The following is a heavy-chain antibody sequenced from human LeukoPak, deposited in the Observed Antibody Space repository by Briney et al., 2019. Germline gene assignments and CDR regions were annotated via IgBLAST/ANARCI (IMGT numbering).Heavy chain of an antibody. D-gene: IGHD4-17*01. CDR1: GGSITDYY. CDR3: ARQPPYRYGSTWPPFYYYGMDV. CDR2: IYHTGST. V-gene: IGHV4-59*08. Sequence: SETLSLTCTVSGGSITDYYWSWLRQPPGKGLQWIGFIYHTGSTRYNPSLRSRVTISVDTSKEQFSLELISVSAADTAVYYCARQPPYRYGSTWPPFYYYGMDVWGQGATVTVSS. J-gene: IGHJ6*02.